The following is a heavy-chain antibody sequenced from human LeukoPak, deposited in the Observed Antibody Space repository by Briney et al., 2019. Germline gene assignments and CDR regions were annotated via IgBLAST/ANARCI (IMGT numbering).Heavy chain of an antibody. CDR3: ARVSYEAFDY. CDR1: GYTFTGYY. V-gene: IGHV1-18*04. CDR2: ISAYNGNT. Sequence: ASVKVSCKASGYTFTGYYMHWVRQAPGQGLEWMGWISAYNGNTNYAQKLQGRVTMTTDTSTSTAYMELRSLRSDDTAVYYCARVSYEAFDYWGQGTLVTVSS. D-gene: IGHD5-12*01. J-gene: IGHJ4*02.